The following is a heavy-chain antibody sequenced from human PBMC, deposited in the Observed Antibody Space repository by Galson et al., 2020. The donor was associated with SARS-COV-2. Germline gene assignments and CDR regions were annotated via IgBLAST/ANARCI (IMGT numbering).Heavy chain of an antibody. D-gene: IGHD6-19*01. CDR3: AREVAGRHDWFDT. CDR1: GFTFSSYS. J-gene: IGHJ5*02. V-gene: IGHV3-21*01. Sequence: GESLKISCAASGFTFSSYSMNWVRQAPGKGLEWVATINRNRSYKYYADSVKGRFTISRDNAKNSLYLQMNSLRAEDTAVYYCAREVAGRHDWFDTWGQGTLVTVSS. CDR2: INRNRSYK.